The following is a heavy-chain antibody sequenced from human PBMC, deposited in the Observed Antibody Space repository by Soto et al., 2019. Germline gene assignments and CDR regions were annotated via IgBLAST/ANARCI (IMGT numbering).Heavy chain of an antibody. CDR3: ARLSPGYCSGGSCWASSAFDI. D-gene: IGHD2-15*01. V-gene: IGHV3-23*01. CDR2: ISGSGGST. J-gene: IGHJ3*02. CDR1: GFTFSSYA. Sequence: PGGSLRLSCAASGFTFSSYAMSWVRQAPGKGLEWVSAISGSGGSTYYADSVKGRFTISRDNSKNTLYLQMNSLRAEDTAVYYCARLSPGYCSGGSCWASSAFDIWGQGTMVTVSS.